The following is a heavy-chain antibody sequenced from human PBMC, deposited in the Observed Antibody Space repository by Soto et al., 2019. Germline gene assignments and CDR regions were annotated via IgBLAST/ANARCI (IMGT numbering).Heavy chain of an antibody. CDR2: ISGDNGNT. D-gene: IGHD2-15*01. J-gene: IGHJ4*02. V-gene: IGHV1-18*01. CDR3: ATGLLGYWSGGSCYSDS. Sequence: QVQLVQSGAEVKKPGASVRVSCQTSAYTFTNYAVSWVRQAPGQGLEWMGWISGDNGNTIYAQKFQGRVTMTTDTSKRKAHMELKRLRSDHTAGEYFATGLLGYWSGGSCYSDSWGQGTLVTVSS. CDR1: AYTFTNYA.